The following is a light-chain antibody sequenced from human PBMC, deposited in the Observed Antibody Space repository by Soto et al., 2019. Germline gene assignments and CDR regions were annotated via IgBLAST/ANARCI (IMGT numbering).Light chain of an antibody. CDR1: QSVSIH. J-gene: IGKJ4*01. CDR3: QQSASTPVT. Sequence: DIQMTKTPSSLSASVGDRVTITCRASQSVSIHLNWYQQKPGKAPNLLIYAASSLHSGVPSRFSGGGSGTDFTLTISSLQPGDFATYYCQQSASTPVTFGGGTKVDIK. V-gene: IGKV1-39*01. CDR2: AAS.